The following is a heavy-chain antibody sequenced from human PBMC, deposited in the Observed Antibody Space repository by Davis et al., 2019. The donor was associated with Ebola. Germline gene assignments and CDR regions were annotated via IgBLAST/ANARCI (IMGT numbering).Heavy chain of an antibody. CDR3: ARDRGSSFGMDV. J-gene: IGHJ6*02. D-gene: IGHD2-15*01. V-gene: IGHV1-18*01. CDR2: ISAYNGNT. CDR1: VYTFTSYG. Sequence: AASVKVSCKASVYTFTSYGISWVRQAPGQGLEWMGWISAYNGNTNYAQKLQGRVTMTTETSTSTAYMELSSLRSEDTAVYYCARDRGSSFGMDVWGQGTTVTVSS.